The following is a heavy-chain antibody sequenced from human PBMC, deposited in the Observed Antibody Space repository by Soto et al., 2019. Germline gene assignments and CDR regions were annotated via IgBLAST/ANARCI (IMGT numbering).Heavy chain of an antibody. CDR2: ISAYNGNT. CDR3: ARDDRQLLTMVRGVIIRPRSCMDG. J-gene: IGHJ6*02. CDR1: GYTFTSYG. V-gene: IGHV1-18*04. Sequence: QVQLVQSGAEVKKPGASVKVSCKASGYTFTSYGISWVRQAPGQGLEWMGWISAYNGNTNYAQKLQGRVTMTTDTSTSTAYVELRSLRSDDTAVYYCARDDRQLLTMVRGVIIRPRSCMDGWGQGTTVTVSS. D-gene: IGHD3-10*01.